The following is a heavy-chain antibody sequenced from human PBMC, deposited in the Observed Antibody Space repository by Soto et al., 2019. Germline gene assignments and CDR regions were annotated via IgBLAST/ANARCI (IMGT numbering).Heavy chain of an antibody. Sequence: PGESLKISCKGSGYSFTSYWIGWVRQMPGKGLEWMGIIYPGDSDTRYSPSFQGQVTISADKSISTAYLQWSSLKASDTAMYYCARQNRAVAGTYFPQNFDYWGQGTLVTVSS. J-gene: IGHJ4*02. V-gene: IGHV5-51*01. CDR2: IYPGDSDT. CDR3: ARQNRAVAGTYFPQNFDY. CDR1: GYSFTSYW. D-gene: IGHD6-19*01.